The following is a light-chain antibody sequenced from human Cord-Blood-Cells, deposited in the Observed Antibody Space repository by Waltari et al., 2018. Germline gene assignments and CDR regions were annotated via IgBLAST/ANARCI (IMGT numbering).Light chain of an antibody. CDR1: QDISNY. CDR2: DAS. V-gene: IGKV1-33*01. J-gene: IGKJ5*01. CDR3: QQYDNLPIT. Sequence: DLPMTQSPSSLSASVGDRVTSTCQASQDISNYLNWYQKKPGTAPKLLLYDASNLETGVPSRFRGSGSGTDFTFTTSSLQPEDIATYYWQQYDNLPITFGQGTRLEIK.